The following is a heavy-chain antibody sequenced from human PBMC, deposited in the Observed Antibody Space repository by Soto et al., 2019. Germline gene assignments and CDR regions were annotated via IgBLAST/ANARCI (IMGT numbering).Heavy chain of an antibody. CDR3: ARVRVDALPGASRVLYIMDV. Sequence: KSSETLSLTCTVSGGSILSGGHYWTWVRQHPGKGLEWMGYIYYTGSTSYNPSLESRLTMSVDTSKNQFSLRLDSVTAADTAVYSCARVRVDALPGASRVLYIMDVWGQGTTVTVSS. D-gene: IGHD2-2*02. CDR1: GGSILSGGHY. CDR2: IYYTGST. J-gene: IGHJ6*02. V-gene: IGHV4-31*03.